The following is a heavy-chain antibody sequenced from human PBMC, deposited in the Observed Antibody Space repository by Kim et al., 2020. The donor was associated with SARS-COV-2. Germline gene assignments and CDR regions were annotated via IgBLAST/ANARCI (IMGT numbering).Heavy chain of an antibody. J-gene: IGHJ5*01. D-gene: IGHD6-13*01. CDR3: AKDPGLAAAGTDS. V-gene: IGHV3-11*01. Sequence: YYAESVKGRFTIPRDNTKNLVYLQMNSLRAEDTATYYCAKDPGLAAAGTDSWGQGTLVTVS.